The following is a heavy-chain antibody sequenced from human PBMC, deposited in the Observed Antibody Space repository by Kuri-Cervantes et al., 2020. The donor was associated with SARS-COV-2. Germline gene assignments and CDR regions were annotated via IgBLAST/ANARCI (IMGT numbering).Heavy chain of an antibody. J-gene: IGHJ6*02. CDR3: ASSEYYYDSSGYYHNYYYGMDV. Sequence: ASVKVSCKASGYTFTSYGISWVRQAPGQGLEWMGGFDPEDGETIYAQKFQGRVTMTEDTSTDTAYMELSSLRSEDTAVYYCASSEYYYDSSGYYHNYYYGMDVWGQGTTVTVSS. CDR2: FDPEDGET. CDR1: GYTFTSYG. V-gene: IGHV1-24*01. D-gene: IGHD3-22*01.